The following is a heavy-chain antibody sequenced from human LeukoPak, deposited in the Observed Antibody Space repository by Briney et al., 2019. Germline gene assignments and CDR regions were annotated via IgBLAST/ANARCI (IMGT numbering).Heavy chain of an antibody. CDR1: GLTVSNSY. J-gene: IGHJ4*02. Sequence: GGSLRLSCAVSGLTVSNSYMSWVRQAPGKGLEWVSVIYRGGSTYYADSVKGRLTISRDNSKNTLYLQMTGLRAEDTAVYYCSRDEDYFDYWGQGTLVTVSS. CDR3: SRDEDYFDY. V-gene: IGHV3-53*01. CDR2: IYRGGST.